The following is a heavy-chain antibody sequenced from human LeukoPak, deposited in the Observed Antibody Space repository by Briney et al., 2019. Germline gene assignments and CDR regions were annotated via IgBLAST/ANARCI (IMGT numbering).Heavy chain of an antibody. Sequence: PGGSLRLSCAASGFTFSSYGMHWVRQAPGKGLEWVAFIRYDGSNKYYADSVKGRFTISRDNSKNTLYLQMNSLRAEDTAVYYCARDLNWGSEGLSVYWGQGTLVTVSS. D-gene: IGHD7-27*01. CDR3: ARDLNWGSEGLSVY. J-gene: IGHJ4*02. CDR2: IRYDGSNK. CDR1: GFTFSSYG. V-gene: IGHV3-30*02.